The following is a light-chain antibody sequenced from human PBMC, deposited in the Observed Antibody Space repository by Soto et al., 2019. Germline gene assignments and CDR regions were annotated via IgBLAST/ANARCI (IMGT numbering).Light chain of an antibody. CDR2: DVS. CDR3: SSYTSSSTLSV. CDR1: SSDVGGYNY. Sequence: QSALTQPASVSGSPGQSITISCTGTSSDVGGYNYVAWYQQHPGKAPKLMIFDVSNRPSGVSNRFSGSKSGSTASLTISGLRAEDEADYFCSSYTSSSTLSVFGTGTKVTVL. J-gene: IGLJ1*01. V-gene: IGLV2-14*01.